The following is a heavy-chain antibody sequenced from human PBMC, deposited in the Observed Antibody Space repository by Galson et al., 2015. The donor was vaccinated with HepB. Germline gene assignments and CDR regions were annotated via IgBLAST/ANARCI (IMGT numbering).Heavy chain of an antibody. CDR2: ISAYSGDT. V-gene: IGHV1-18*01. D-gene: IGHD2-21*01. CDR1: GYTFSTYG. J-gene: IGHJ3*02. CDR3: ARDSEVVVLSAFDI. Sequence: CKASGYTFSTYGISWVRQAPGQGLEWMGWISAYSGDTNYSQMLQGRVTMTTDTSTATAYMELRSLRSDDTAVYYCARDSEVVVLSAFDIWGQGTMVIVSS.